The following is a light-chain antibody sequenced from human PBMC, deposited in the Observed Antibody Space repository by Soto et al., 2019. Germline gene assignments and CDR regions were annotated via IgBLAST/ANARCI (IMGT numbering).Light chain of an antibody. CDR1: SSNIGRNT. J-gene: IGLJ2*01. CDR2: SND. Sequence: QSVLTQPPSASGTPGQRVTISCSGSSSNIGRNTVHWFQHLPGTAPKLLVYSNDQRPSGVPERFSGSKSGTSASLAISGLQSEDESDYYCAAWDDSLNGVLFGGGTKLTVL. CDR3: AAWDDSLNGVL. V-gene: IGLV1-44*01.